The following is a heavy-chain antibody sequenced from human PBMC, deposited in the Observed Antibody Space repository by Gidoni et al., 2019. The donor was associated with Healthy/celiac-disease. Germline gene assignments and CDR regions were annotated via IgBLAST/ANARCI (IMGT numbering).Heavy chain of an antibody. CDR2: IIPIFGTA. D-gene: IGHD2-2*01. Sequence: QVQLVQSGAEVKKPVSSVKVSCKASGGTFSSYAISWVRQAPGQGLEWMGGIIPIFGTANYAQKFQGRVTITADESTSTAYMELSSLRSEDTAVYYCARVASRYCSSTSCYAPFDYWGQGTLVTVSS. CDR1: GGTFSSYA. J-gene: IGHJ4*02. CDR3: ARVASRYCSSTSCYAPFDY. V-gene: IGHV1-69*01.